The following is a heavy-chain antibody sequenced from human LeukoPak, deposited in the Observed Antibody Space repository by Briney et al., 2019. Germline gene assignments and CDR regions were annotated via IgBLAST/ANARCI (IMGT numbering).Heavy chain of an antibody. CDR3: AKDGEMYRDFGCDS. CDR1: GFTFSSFS. J-gene: IGHJ4*02. Sequence: GGSLRLSCAASGFTFSSFSMRWVRQAPGKGLVWVSAINGGGRNTYYADSVKGRFTISRDNSKNSLYLQMSSLRAEDTAVYYCAKDGEMYRDFGCDSWGQGTLVSVFS. CDR2: INGGGRNT. D-gene: IGHD4-17*01. V-gene: IGHV3-23*01.